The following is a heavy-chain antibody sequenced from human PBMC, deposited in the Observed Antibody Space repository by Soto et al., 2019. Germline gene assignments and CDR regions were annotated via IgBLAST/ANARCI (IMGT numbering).Heavy chain of an antibody. CDR1: GISLSNYD. CDR2: IGTAGDT. CDR3: ARFSASFDI. V-gene: IGHV3-13*04. Sequence: EVQLVESGGGLVQPGGSLRLSCAASGISLSNYDMHWVRQTTGKGLEWVSTIGTAGDTYYPGSVKGRFTISRESAKNSLYLQMNNLRAGDTAVYYCARFSASFDIWGQGTMVTVSS. D-gene: IGHD1-26*01. J-gene: IGHJ3*02.